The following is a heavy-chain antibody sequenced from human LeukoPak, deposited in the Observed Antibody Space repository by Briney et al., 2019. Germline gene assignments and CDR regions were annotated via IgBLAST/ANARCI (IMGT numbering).Heavy chain of an antibody. CDR1: GFTFSSYG. CDR3: ARKHCGGGDCYFFD. D-gene: IGHD2-21*02. Sequence: PGRSLRLSCAASGFTFSSYGMHWVRQAPGKGLKWVAVISYDGNNKYYADSVKGRFTISRDNSKNTLYLQLNSLRAEDTAVYYCARKHCGGGDCYFFDGGKGPLVTVSS. J-gene: IGHJ4*02. V-gene: IGHV3-30*03. CDR2: ISYDGNNK.